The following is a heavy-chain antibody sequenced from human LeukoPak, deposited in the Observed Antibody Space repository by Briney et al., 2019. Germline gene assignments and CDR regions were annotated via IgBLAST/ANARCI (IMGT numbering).Heavy chain of an antibody. J-gene: IGHJ6*02. CDR1: GFTFSNYE. CDR3: AKGIRYCTNGVCSTYYYGMDV. Sequence: GGSLRLSCAAPGFTFSNYEGNWVRQAPGKGLGWVSAISGSGVISYYADSVKGRFTISRDNSKNTLHLQINSLRAEDTALYYCAKGIRYCTNGVCSTYYYGMDVWGQGTTVTVSS. CDR2: ISGSGVIS. D-gene: IGHD2-8*01. V-gene: IGHV3-23*01.